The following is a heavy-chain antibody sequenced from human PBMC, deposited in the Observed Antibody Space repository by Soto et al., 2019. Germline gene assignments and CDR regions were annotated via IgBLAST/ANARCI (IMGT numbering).Heavy chain of an antibody. D-gene: IGHD3-9*01. CDR2: IIPIFGTA. CDR3: ARADYDILTGYSYYFDY. J-gene: IGHJ4*02. V-gene: IGHV1-69*01. Sequence: QVQLVQSGAEVKKPGSSVKVSCKASGGTFSSYAISWVRQAPGQGLEWMGGIIPIFGTANYAQKFQGRVTITADESTSTAYMELSSLRSEDTAVYYCARADYDILTGYSYYFDYWGQGTLVTVSS. CDR1: GGTFSSYA.